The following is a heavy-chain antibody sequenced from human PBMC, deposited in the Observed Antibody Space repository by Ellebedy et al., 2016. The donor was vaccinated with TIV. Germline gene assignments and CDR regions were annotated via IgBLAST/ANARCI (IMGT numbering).Heavy chain of an antibody. D-gene: IGHD5-12*01. J-gene: IGHJ4*02. CDR1: GFTFSSHG. CDR3: AKLGLRSGDGH. CDR2: IRSDGSNK. Sequence: GESLKISCAASGFTFSSHGVHWVRQAPGKGLQWVAFIRSDGSNKYYADSVKGRFTISRDNSKKTLYLQMNSLRPEDTAVYYCAKLGLRSGDGHWGQGTLVTVSS. V-gene: IGHV3-30*02.